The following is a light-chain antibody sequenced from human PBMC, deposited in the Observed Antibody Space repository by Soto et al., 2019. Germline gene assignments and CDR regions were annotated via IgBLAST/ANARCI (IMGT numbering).Light chain of an antibody. CDR1: QSVSSY. V-gene: IGKV3-11*01. J-gene: IGKJ5*01. Sequence: EIVLTQSPATLSLSPGERATLSCRASQSVSSYLAWYQQKPGQAPRLLIYDASNRATGIPARFSGSGSGTDFTLTISSLEPEDFAVYYCQHRSNSFTFGQGTRLEMK. CDR2: DAS. CDR3: QHRSNSFT.